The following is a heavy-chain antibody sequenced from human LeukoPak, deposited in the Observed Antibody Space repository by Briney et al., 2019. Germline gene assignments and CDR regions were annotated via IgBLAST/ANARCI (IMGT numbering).Heavy chain of an antibody. CDR3: ARAPDSSGYYWNDAFDI. CDR1: GGTFSSYA. J-gene: IGHJ3*02. CDR2: IIPIFGTA. Sequence: SVKVSCKASGGTFSSYAISWVRQAPGQGLEWMGRIIPIFGTANYALKFQGRVTITTDESTSTAYMELSSLRSEDTAVYYCARAPDSSGYYWNDAFDIWGQGTMVTVSS. V-gene: IGHV1-69*05. D-gene: IGHD3-22*01.